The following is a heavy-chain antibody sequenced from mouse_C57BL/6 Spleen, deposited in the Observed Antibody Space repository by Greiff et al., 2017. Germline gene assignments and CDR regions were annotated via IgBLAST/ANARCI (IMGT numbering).Heavy chain of an antibody. D-gene: IGHD4-1*01. V-gene: IGHV1-42*01. J-gene: IGHJ2*01. CDR3: ARTGALGGFDY. Sequence: LVESGPELVKPGASVKISCKASGYSFTGYYMNWVKQSPEKSLEWIGEINPSTGGTTYNQKFKAKATLTVDKSSSTAYMQLKSLTSEDSAVYYCARTGALGGFDYWGQGTTLTVSS. CDR2: INPSTGGT. CDR1: GYSFTGYY.